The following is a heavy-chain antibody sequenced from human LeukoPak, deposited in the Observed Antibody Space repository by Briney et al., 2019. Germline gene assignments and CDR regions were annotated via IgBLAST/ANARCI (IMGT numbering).Heavy chain of an antibody. V-gene: IGHV4-39*07. D-gene: IGHD4-17*01. J-gene: IGHJ4*02. Sequence: SETLSLTCTVSGGSISSSSYYWGWIRQPPGKGLEWIGSIYYSGSTYYNPSLKSRVTISVDTSKNQFSLKLSSVTAAETAVYYCARVSPYYGDYDNYFDYWGQGTLVTVSS. CDR1: GGSISSSSYY. CDR3: ARVSPYYGDYDNYFDY. CDR2: IYYSGST.